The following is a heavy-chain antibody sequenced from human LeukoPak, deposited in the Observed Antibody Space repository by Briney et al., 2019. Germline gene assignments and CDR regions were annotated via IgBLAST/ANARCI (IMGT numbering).Heavy chain of an antibody. V-gene: IGHV3-21*01. CDR1: GFTFSSYS. J-gene: IGHJ6*02. CDR3: ARQNPGYSSSWYYYYYYGMDV. CDR2: ISSSSSYI. Sequence: GGSLRLSCAASGFTFSSYSMNWVRQAPGKGLEWVSSISSSSSYIYYADSVKGRFTIPSDNAKNSLYLQMNSLRAEDTAVYYCARQNPGYSSSWYYYYYYGMDVWGQGTTVTVSS. D-gene: IGHD6-13*01.